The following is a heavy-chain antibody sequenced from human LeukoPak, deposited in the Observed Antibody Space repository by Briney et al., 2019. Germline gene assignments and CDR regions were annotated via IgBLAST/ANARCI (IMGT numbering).Heavy chain of an antibody. D-gene: IGHD6-13*01. CDR3: ARANSSSWYGYYYGMDV. CDR2: IYTSGST. V-gene: IGHV4-4*07. CDR1: GGSISSYY. Sequence: SETLSLTCTVSGGSISSYYWSWIRQPAGKGLEWIGRIYTSGSTNYNPSLKSRVTMSVDTSKNQFSLKLSSVTAAHTAVYYCARANSSSWYGYYYGMDVWGQGTTVTVSS. J-gene: IGHJ6*02.